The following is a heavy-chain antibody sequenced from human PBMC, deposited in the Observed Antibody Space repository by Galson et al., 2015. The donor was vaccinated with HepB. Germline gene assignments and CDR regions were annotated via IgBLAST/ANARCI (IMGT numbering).Heavy chain of an antibody. CDR3: AKDYVVVVPAAMTFDY. V-gene: IGHV3-23*01. J-gene: IGHJ4*02. CDR2: ISGSGGST. D-gene: IGHD2-2*01. Sequence: SLRLSCAASGFTFSSYAMSWVRQAPGKGLEWVSAISGSGGSTYYADSVKGRFTISRDNSKNTLYLQMNSLRAEDTAVYYCAKDYVVVVPAAMTFDYWGQGTLVTVSS. CDR1: GFTFSSYA.